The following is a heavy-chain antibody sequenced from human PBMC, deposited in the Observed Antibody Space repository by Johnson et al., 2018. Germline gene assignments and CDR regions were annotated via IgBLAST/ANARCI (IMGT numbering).Heavy chain of an antibody. CDR3: VRDYFDSSGYYDTSFEH. J-gene: IGHJ1*01. CDR2: MYAGGST. D-gene: IGHD3-22*01. V-gene: IGHV3-23*04. CDR1: GFTFSSYA. Sequence: VQLVQSGGHLIQPGGSLRLSCAASGFTFSSYAMSWVRQAPGQGLEWVSTMYAGGSTHYADSVTGRFTISRDNSKNALFLQMNGLRAEDTAVYYCVRDYFDSSGYYDTSFEHWGQGTLVSV.